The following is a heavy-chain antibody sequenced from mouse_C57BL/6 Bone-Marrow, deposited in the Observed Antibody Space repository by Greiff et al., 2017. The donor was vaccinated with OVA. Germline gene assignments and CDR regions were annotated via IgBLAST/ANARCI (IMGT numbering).Heavy chain of an antibody. CDR1: GYTFTDYY. V-gene: IGHV1-26*01. D-gene: IGHD1-1*01. Sequence: VQLQQSGPELVKPGASVKISCKASGYTFTDYYMNWVKQSHGKSLEWIGDINPNNGGTSYNQKFKGKATLTVDKSSSTAYMELRSLTSEDSAVYYCAPHYYGSSYVSSPDYWGQGTTLTVSS. CDR3: APHYYGSSYVSSPDY. J-gene: IGHJ2*01. CDR2: INPNNGGT.